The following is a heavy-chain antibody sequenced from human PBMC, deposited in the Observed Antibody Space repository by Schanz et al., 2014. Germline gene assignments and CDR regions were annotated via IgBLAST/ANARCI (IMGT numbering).Heavy chain of an antibody. D-gene: IGHD4-17*01. Sequence: EVQLVESGGGVVRPGGSLRLSCAASGFTFSDHYMDWVRQAPGKGLEWVGRITNKPNNYNTEYAASVKGRFTISRDDSKNTLHLQMNSLKTEDTAVYYCSTDLTAVDYDAIGLWGQGTMVTVSS. V-gene: IGHV3-72*01. CDR2: ITNKPNNYNT. CDR1: GFTFSDHY. CDR3: STDLTAVDYDAIGL. J-gene: IGHJ3*01.